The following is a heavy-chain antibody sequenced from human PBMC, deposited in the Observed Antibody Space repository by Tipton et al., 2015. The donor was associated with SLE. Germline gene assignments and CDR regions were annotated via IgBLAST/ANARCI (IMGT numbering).Heavy chain of an antibody. Sequence: TLSLTCTVSGGSISSSSYYWGWIRQPPGKGLEWIGSIYYSGSTYYNPSLKSRVTISVDTSKNQFSLKLSSVTAADTAVYYSARVVTGTWGYWGQGTLVTVSS. V-gene: IGHV4-39*07. J-gene: IGHJ4*02. CDR3: ARVVTGTWGY. CDR1: GGSISSSSYY. CDR2: IYYSGST. D-gene: IGHD1-7*01.